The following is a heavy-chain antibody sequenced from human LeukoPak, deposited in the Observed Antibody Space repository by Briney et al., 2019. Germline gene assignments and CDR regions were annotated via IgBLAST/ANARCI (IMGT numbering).Heavy chain of an antibody. V-gene: IGHV4-61*09. CDR1: GGSISSGSYY. J-gene: IGHJ4*02. Sequence: PSETLSLTCTVSGGSISSGSYYWNWIRQPAGKGLEWIGHIYTSGATNYNPSLRSRVTISEDTAKNEFSLRLSSVTAADTAVYYCARGWGGDPYDYWGQGTLVTVSS. CDR3: ARGWGGDPYDY. CDR2: IYTSGAT. D-gene: IGHD2-21*02.